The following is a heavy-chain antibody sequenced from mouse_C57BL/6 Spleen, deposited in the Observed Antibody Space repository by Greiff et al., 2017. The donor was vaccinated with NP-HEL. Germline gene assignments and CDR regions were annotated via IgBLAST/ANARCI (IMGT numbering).Heavy chain of an antibody. Sequence: QVQLQQSGPELVKPGASVKISCKASGYAFSSSWMNWVKQRPGKGLEWIGRIYPGDGDTNYNRKFKGKATLTADKSSSTAYMQLSSLTSEDSAVYFCARSITTVVATNFDVWGTGTTVTVSS. CDR2: IYPGDGDT. CDR1: GYAFSSSW. D-gene: IGHD1-1*01. CDR3: ARSITTVVATNFDV. V-gene: IGHV1-82*01. J-gene: IGHJ1*03.